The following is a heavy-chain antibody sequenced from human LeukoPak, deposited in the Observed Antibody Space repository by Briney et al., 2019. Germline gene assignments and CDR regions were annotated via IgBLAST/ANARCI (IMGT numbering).Heavy chain of an antibody. Sequence: PSETLSLTCTVSGGSISSYYWSWIRQPPGKGLEWIGYIYYSGSTNYNPSLKSRVTISVDTSKNQSSLKLSSVTAADTAVYYCARRGFDVLDPWGQGTLVTVSS. D-gene: IGHD2-8*01. V-gene: IGHV4-59*01. CDR3: ARRGFDVLDP. CDR2: IYYSGST. J-gene: IGHJ5*02. CDR1: GGSISSYY.